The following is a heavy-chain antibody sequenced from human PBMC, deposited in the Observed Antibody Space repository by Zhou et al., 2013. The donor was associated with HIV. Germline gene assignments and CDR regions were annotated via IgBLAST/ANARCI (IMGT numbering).Heavy chain of an antibody. V-gene: IGHV1-69*04. CDR1: GGTFSSYA. CDR3: ATRESLVPAAAMSRGWPDAFDI. J-gene: IGHJ3*02. D-gene: IGHD2-2*01. CDR2: IIPILGIA. Sequence: QVQLVQSGAEVKKPGSSVKVSCKASGGTFSSYAISWVRQAPGQGLEWMGRIIPILGIANYAQKFQGRVTITADKSTSTAYMELSSLRSEDTAVYYCATRESLVPAAAMSRGWPDAFDIWGQGTMVTVSS.